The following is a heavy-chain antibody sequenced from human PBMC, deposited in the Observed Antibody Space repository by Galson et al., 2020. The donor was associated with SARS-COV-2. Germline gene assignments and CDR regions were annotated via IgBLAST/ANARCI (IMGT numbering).Heavy chain of an antibody. CDR1: GFTFSSYA. J-gene: IGHJ4*02. CDR3: AKDEPRLRRYSSGASAY. CDR2: ISGSGGST. D-gene: IGHD6-19*01. V-gene: IGHV3-23*01. Sequence: GGSLRLSCAASGFTFSSYAMSWVRQAPGKGLEWVSAISGSGGSTYYADSVKGRFTISRDNSKNTLYLQMNSLRAEDTAVYYCAKDEPRLRRYSSGASAYWGQGTLVTVSS.